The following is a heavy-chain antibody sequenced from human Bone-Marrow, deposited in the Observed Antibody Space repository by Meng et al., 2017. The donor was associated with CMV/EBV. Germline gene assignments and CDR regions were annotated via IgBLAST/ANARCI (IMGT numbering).Heavy chain of an antibody. V-gene: IGHV4-61*08. CDR2: IYYSGST. CDR3: ARTYRRAFDI. D-gene: IGHD1-1*01. Sequence: SETLSLTCTVSAGSVSSGDYYWSWIRQPPGKGLEWIGRIYYSGSTNYNPSLKSRVTISVDTSKNQFSLRLSSVTAADTAVYYCARTYRRAFDIWGQGTMVTVSS. CDR1: AGSVSSGDYY. J-gene: IGHJ3*02.